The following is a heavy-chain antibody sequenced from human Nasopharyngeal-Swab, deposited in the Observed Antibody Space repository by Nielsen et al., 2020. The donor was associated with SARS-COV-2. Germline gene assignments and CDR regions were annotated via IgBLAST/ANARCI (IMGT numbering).Heavy chain of an antibody. D-gene: IGHD3-3*01. CDR2: INPNSGGP. Sequence: ASVKLSCQASGSSFMFYYIHCVRQAPGQGFEWMGWINPNSGGPNYAQKFQGRVTMTTDSSITTAYMELSRLNSDDTAMYFCAKDHDFWSGLTWFDPWGQGTLVTVSS. CDR3: AKDHDFWSGLTWFDP. CDR1: GSSFMFYY. V-gene: IGHV1-2*02. J-gene: IGHJ5*02.